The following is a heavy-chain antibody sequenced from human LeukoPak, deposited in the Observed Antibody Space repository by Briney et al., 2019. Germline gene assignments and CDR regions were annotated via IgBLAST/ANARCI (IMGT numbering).Heavy chain of an antibody. V-gene: IGHV1-18*01. J-gene: IGHJ3*02. Sequence: ASVKVSCKASGYTFTSYGISWVRQAPGQGLEWMGWISAYNGNTNYAQKLQGRVTMTTDTSTSTAYMELRSLRSDDTAVYYCARDGTRGDFWSGYYTGIAFDIWGQGTMVTVSS. D-gene: IGHD3-3*01. CDR1: GYTFTSYG. CDR3: ARDGTRGDFWSGYYTGIAFDI. CDR2: ISAYNGNT.